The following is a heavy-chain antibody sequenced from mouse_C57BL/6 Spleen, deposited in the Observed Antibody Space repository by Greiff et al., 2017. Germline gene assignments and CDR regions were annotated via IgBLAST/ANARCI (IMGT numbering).Heavy chain of an antibody. D-gene: IGHD1-3*01. CDR3: ARRVNFYWYFDV. CDR2: IYPGDGDT. J-gene: IGHJ1*03. Sequence: VQLVESGAELVKPGASVKISCKASGYAFSSYWMNWVKQRPGKGLEWIGQIYPGDGDTNYNGKFKGKATLTADKSSSTAYMQLSSLTSEDSAVYFCARRVNFYWYFDVWGTGTTVTVSS. V-gene: IGHV1-80*01. CDR1: GYAFSSYW.